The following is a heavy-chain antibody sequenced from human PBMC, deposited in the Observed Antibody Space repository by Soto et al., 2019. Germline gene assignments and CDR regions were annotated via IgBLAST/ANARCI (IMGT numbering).Heavy chain of an antibody. CDR3: ARWLQSYYFDY. CDR2: IIPIFGTA. V-gene: IGHV1-69*13. D-gene: IGHD5-12*01. J-gene: IGHJ4*02. Sequence: SVHVSCPASGGAISIYAIISVRQAPGQGLEWMGGIIPIFGTANYAQKFQGRVTITADESTSTAYMELSSLGSEDTAVYYCARWLQSYYFDYWGQGTLVTVSS. CDR1: GGAISIYA.